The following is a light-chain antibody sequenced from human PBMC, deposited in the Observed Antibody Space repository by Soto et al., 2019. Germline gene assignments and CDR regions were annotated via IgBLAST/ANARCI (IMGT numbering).Light chain of an antibody. CDR1: QSVRNN. V-gene: IGKV3-20*01. CDR2: GTS. Sequence: EVVMTQSPATLSVSPGERATLSCKASQSVRNNLVWYLQKPGQAPSLLIYGTSSRATGIPDRFSGSGSGTDFTLTISRLEPEDFAVYYCQQYGSSGTFGQGTKVDI. CDR3: QQYGSSGT. J-gene: IGKJ1*01.